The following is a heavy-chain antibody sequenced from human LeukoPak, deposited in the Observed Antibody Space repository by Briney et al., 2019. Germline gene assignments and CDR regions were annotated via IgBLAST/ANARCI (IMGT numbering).Heavy chain of an antibody. J-gene: IGHJ4*02. Sequence: SETLSLTCTVSGGSISYYYWSWIRQPPGKGLEWIGYIYYSGSTKYNPSLKSRVTISVDTSKNQFSLKLSSVTAADTAVYYCARVRVDGDSDYWGQGTLVTVSA. CDR1: GGSISYYY. CDR3: ARVRVDGDSDY. CDR2: IYYSGST. D-gene: IGHD4-17*01. V-gene: IGHV4-59*01.